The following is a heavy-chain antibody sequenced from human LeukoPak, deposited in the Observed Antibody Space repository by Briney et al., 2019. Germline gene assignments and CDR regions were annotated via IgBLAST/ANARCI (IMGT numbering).Heavy chain of an antibody. Sequence: KPGESLKISCKGSGYSFTSYWIGWVRQVPGKGLEWMGIIYPGDSDTRYSPSLQGQVTISADKSISTAYLQWSGLKASGTAMYYCATPVESAAAIDAFDIWGQGTMVTVSS. CDR1: GYSFTSYW. CDR3: ATPVESAAAIDAFDI. D-gene: IGHD6-13*01. CDR2: IYPGDSDT. J-gene: IGHJ3*02. V-gene: IGHV5-51*03.